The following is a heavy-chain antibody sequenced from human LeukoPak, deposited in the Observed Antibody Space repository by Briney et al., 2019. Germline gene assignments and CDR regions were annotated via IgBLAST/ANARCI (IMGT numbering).Heavy chain of an antibody. CDR2: IWYDGSNM. CDR3: ARGGCARSSCYDN. V-gene: IGHV3-33*01. CDR1: GFTFSSYG. J-gene: IGHJ4*02. Sequence: PGGSLRLSCPASGFTFSSYGMHWVRQAPGKGLEWVAMIWYDGSNMYYADSVKGRFTISRDNSKNTVFLQTNSLRAEDTGVYYCARGGCARSSCYDNWGQGTLVTVSS. D-gene: IGHD6-13*01.